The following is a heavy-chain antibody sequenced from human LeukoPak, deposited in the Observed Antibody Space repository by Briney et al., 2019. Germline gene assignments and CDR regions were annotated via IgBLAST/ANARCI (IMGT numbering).Heavy chain of an antibody. J-gene: IGHJ4*02. CDR3: AREAITFGGVIVIFDY. D-gene: IGHD3-16*02. V-gene: IGHV4-61*02. Sequence: SETLSLTCTVSGGSISSGSYYWSWIRQPAGKGLEWIGRIYTSGSTNYNPSLKSRVTISVDTSKNQFSLKLSSVTAADTAVYYCAREAITFGGVIVIFDYWGRGTLVTVSS. CDR2: IYTSGST. CDR1: GGSISSGSYY.